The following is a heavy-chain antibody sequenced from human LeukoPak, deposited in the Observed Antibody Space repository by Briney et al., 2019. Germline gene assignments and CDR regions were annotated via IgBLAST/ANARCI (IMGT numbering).Heavy chain of an antibody. J-gene: IGHJ3*02. D-gene: IGHD5-18*01. CDR2: ISPNSGGT. V-gene: IGHV1-2*02. CDR3: ARIISYGGADGFDI. Sequence: GASVKVSCKASGYTFTGYYVHWVRQAPGQGLEWMGWISPNSGGTNNAQKFQGRVTMTRDTSISTAYMELSSLGYDDTAVYYCARIISYGGADGFDIWGQGTMVTVSS. CDR1: GYTFTGYY.